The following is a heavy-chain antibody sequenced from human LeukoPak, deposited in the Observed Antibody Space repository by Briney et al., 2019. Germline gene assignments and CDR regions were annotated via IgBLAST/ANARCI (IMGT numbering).Heavy chain of an antibody. D-gene: IGHD2-2*01. CDR1: GFTLRRYW. V-gene: IGHV3-7*01. CDR2: IREDGNEE. J-gene: IGHJ4*02. CDR3: ATSSRWRFDY. Sequence: GGSLRLSCVASGFTLRRYWMSWVRQAPGKGLEWVANIREDGNEEYYVDSVKGRFTISRDNAQNSLWLQMNSLRAEDTAVYYCATSSRWRFDYWGQGDLVTVSS.